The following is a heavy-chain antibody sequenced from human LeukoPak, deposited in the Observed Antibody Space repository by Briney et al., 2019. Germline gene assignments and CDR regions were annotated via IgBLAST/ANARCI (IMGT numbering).Heavy chain of an antibody. Sequence: GGSLRLPCAASGFTFDDYAMHWVRQAPGKGLEWVSGISWNSGSIGYADSVKGRFTISRDNAKNSLYLQMNSLRAEDMALYYCAKGDYNWNYAYFDYWGQGTLVTVSS. V-gene: IGHV3-9*03. CDR3: AKGDYNWNYAYFDY. J-gene: IGHJ4*02. CDR2: ISWNSGSI. D-gene: IGHD1-7*01. CDR1: GFTFDDYA.